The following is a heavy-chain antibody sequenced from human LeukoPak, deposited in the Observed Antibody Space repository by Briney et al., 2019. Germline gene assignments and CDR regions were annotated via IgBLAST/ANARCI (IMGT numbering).Heavy chain of an antibody. J-gene: IGHJ4*02. CDR3: ARNSVAGTGNY. D-gene: IGHD6-19*01. CDR1: GFSSNSYW. CDR2: INGDGSSI. Sequence: GGSLRLSCAASGFSSNSYWMHWARQAPGKGLVWVARINGDGSSINYADSVKGRFTISRDNAKNTLYLQMNSLRVEDTAVYYCARNSVAGTGNYWGQGTLVTVSS. V-gene: IGHV3-74*01.